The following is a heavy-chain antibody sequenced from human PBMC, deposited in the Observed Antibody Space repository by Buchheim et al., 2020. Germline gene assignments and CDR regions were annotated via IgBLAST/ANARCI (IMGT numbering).Heavy chain of an antibody. V-gene: IGHV2-5*02. CDR1: GFSLSTSGVG. J-gene: IGHJ5*02. D-gene: IGHD3-3*01. Sequence: QITLKESGPTLVKPTQTLTLTCTFSGFSLSTSGVGVGWIRRPPGKALEWLALIYWDDDKRYSPSLKSRLTITKDTSKNQVGLTMTNMDPVDTATYYCAHRLDDFWSGYYQDNWFDPWGQGTL. CDR3: AHRLDDFWSGYYQDNWFDP. CDR2: IYWDDDK.